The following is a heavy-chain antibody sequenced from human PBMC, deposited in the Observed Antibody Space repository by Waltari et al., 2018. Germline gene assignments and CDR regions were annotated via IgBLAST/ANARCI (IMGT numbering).Heavy chain of an antibody. CDR2: INHSGST. CDR3: ARRGVAAAGTDYYGMDV. CDR1: GGSFSGYY. V-gene: IGHV4-34*01. Sequence: QVQLQQWGAGLLKPSETLSLTCAVYGGSFSGYYWSWIRQPPGKGLEWIGEINHSGSTNYNTSLKSRATIAGDTSKNQCSLKLSAVTAADTAVYYCARRGVAAAGTDYYGMDVWGQGTTVTVSS. J-gene: IGHJ6*02. D-gene: IGHD6-13*01.